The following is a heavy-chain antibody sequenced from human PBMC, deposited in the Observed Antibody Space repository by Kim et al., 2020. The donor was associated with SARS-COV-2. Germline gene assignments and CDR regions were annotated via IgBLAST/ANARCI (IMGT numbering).Heavy chain of an antibody. CDR2: IYYSGST. D-gene: IGHD2-2*01. V-gene: IGHV4-31*03. CDR1: GGSISSGGYY. CDR3: AGGTALCPRYFDL. Sequence: SETLSLTCTVSGGSISSGGYYWSWIRQHPGKGLEWLGYIYYSGSTYYNPSLKSRVTISVDTSKNQFYLRLSSVTAADTAVYYCAGGTALCPRYFDLWGRGTLVTVSS. J-gene: IGHJ2*01.